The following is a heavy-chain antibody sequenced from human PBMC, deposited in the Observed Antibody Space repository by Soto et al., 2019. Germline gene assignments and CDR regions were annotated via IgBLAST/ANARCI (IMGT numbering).Heavy chain of an antibody. CDR1: GFTFSSYS. CDR2: ISSSSSTI. Sequence: GGSLRLSCAASGFTFSSYSMNWVRQAPGKGLEWVSYISSSSSTIYYADSVKGRFTISRDNAKNSLYLQMNSLRDEDTAVYYCARVDGSGSYSGLGRDYYYYGMDVWGQGTTVTVSS. J-gene: IGHJ6*02. D-gene: IGHD3-10*01. CDR3: ARVDGSGSYSGLGRDYYYYGMDV. V-gene: IGHV3-48*02.